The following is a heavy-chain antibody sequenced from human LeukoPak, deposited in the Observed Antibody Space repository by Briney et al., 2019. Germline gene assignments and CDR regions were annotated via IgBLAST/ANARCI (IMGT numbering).Heavy chain of an antibody. D-gene: IGHD2-2*01. CDR1: GYTFTGYY. J-gene: IGHJ4*02. V-gene: IGHV1-2*02. CDR2: MNPNSGDT. Sequence: ASVKVSCKASGYTFTGYYMHWVRQAPGQGLEWMGWMNPNSGDTSYAREFQDRVTMTRDTSLTTAYMELSSLRSDDTAVYYCARRPINCIITNCYVDNWGQGTLVTVSS. CDR3: ARRPINCIITNCYVDN.